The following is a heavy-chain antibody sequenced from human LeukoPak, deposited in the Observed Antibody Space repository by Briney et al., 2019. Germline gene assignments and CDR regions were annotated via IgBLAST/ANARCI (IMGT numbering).Heavy chain of an antibody. CDR2: IWYDGSNK. V-gene: IGHV3-33*01. CDR1: GFTFSSYG. CDR3: ARDRTDGSGSYYNPSFFY. D-gene: IGHD3-10*01. J-gene: IGHJ4*02. Sequence: GGSLRRSCAASGFTFSSYGMHWVRQAPGKGLEWVAVIWYDGSNKYYADSVKGRFTISRDNSKNTLYLQMNSLRAEDTAVYYCARDRTDGSGSYYNPSFFYWGQGTLVTVSS.